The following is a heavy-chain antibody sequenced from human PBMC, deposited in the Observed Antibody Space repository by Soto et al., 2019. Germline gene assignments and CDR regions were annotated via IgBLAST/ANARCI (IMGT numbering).Heavy chain of an antibody. J-gene: IGHJ6*02. Sequence: GGSLRLSCAASGFTFSSYGMHWVRQAPGKGLEWVAVIWYDGSNKYYADSVKGRFTISGDNSKNTLYLQMNSLRAEDTAVYYCARDGVSYGMDVWGQGTTVTVSS. V-gene: IGHV3-33*01. D-gene: IGHD6-13*01. CDR1: GFTFSSYG. CDR2: IWYDGSNK. CDR3: ARDGVSYGMDV.